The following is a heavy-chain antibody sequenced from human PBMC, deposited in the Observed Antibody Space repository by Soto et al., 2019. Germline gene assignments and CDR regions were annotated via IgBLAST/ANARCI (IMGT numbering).Heavy chain of an antibody. D-gene: IGHD6-13*01. CDR3: AREQGGRIAAAGTADY. CDR1: GGSFSGYY. V-gene: IGHV4-34*01. Sequence: SETLSLTCAVYGGSFSGYYWSWIRQPPGKGLEWIGEINHSGSTNYNPSLKSRVTISVDTSKNQFSLKLSSVTAADTAVYYCAREQGGRIAAAGTADYWGQGTLVTVSS. CDR2: INHSGST. J-gene: IGHJ4*02.